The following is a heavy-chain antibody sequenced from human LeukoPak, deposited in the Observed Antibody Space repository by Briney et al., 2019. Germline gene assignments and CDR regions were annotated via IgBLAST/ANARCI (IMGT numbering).Heavy chain of an antibody. CDR1: GITFSSYS. CDR3: AKGNSGEYYDTYFDS. V-gene: IGHV3-48*04. J-gene: IGHJ4*02. Sequence: GGSLRLSCVASGITFSSYSMNWVRQAPGKGLEWVSYISSFSGTINYADSVKGRFTISRDNSRNSLYLQMNSLRSEDTAFYYCAKGNSGEYYDTYFDSWGQGTLVAVSS. CDR2: ISSFSGTI. D-gene: IGHD1-26*01.